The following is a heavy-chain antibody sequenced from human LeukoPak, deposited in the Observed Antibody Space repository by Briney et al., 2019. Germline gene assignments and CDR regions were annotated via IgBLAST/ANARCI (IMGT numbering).Heavy chain of an antibody. CDR2: ISSSGSTK. V-gene: IGHV3-11*04. D-gene: IGHD2-15*01. J-gene: IGHJ4*02. Sequence: GGSLRLSCAASGFTFSDYYMPWIRQAPGKGLEWVSYISSSGSTKYYADSVKGRFTISRDNAKNSLYLQMNSLRAEDTAVYYCARDLSGGSCYQDYWGQGTLVTVSS. CDR1: GFTFSDYY. CDR3: ARDLSGGSCYQDY.